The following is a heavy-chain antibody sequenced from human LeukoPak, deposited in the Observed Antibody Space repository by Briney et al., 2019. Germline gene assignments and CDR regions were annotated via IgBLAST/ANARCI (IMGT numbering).Heavy chain of an antibody. CDR1: GGSISSGSYY. Sequence: SETLSLTCTVSGGSISSGSYYWSWIRQPAGKGLEWIGRIYTSGSTNYNPSLKSRVTISVDTSKNQFSLKLSSVTAADTAVYYCARDPSWEEDYYYYYYMDVWGKGTTVTVSS. V-gene: IGHV4-61*02. CDR2: IYTSGST. D-gene: IGHD1-26*01. CDR3: ARDPSWEEDYYYYYYMDV. J-gene: IGHJ6*03.